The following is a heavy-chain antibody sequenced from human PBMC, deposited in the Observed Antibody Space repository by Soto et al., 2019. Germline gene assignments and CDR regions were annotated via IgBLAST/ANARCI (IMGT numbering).Heavy chain of an antibody. CDR3: VHDGGVPYYHDF. J-gene: IGHJ4*02. V-gene: IGHV4-4*02. Sequence: SETLSLTCAVPGGSLSSSSWWNWFRQPPGKTLAWLGEIFYRGSTKYNPSLKSRVTISADQSKNDFSLRLSSVTAADTAVYYCVHDGGVPYYHDFWGQGMLVTVSS. CDR2: IFYRGST. D-gene: IGHD2-2*01. CDR1: GGSLSSSSW.